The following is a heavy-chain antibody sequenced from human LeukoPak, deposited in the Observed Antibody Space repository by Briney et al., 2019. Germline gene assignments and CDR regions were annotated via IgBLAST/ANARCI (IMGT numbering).Heavy chain of an antibody. J-gene: IGHJ4*02. CDR3: AKEDITLVRGVFY. CDR1: GFTFSSYS. CDR2: ISSSSSYI. V-gene: IGHV3-21*04. Sequence: GGSLRLSCAASGFTFSSYSMNWVRQAPGKGLEWVSSISSSSSYIYYADSVKGRFTISRDNFKNTLYLQMNSLRAEDTAVYYCAKEDITLVRGVFYWGQGTLVTASS. D-gene: IGHD3-10*01.